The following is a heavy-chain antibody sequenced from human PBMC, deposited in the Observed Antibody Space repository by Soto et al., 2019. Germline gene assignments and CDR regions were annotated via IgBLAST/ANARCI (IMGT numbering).Heavy chain of an antibody. D-gene: IGHD2-15*01. CDR3: ARGVAATRYFDY. CDR1: GFTFSTYA. CDR2: INDGGDGS. Sequence: EVQLLESGGGSVQPGGSLRLSCAASGFTFSTYAMSWVRQAPGKGLEWVSAINDGGDGSYYADSVKGRFTISRDNSKNTVYRQINSLRGEDTAVYYCARGVAATRYFDYWGQGTLVTVSS. J-gene: IGHJ4*02. V-gene: IGHV3-23*01.